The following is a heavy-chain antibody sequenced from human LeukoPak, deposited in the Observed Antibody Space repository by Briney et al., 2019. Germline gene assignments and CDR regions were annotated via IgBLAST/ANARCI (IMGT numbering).Heavy chain of an antibody. J-gene: IGHJ4*02. D-gene: IGHD6-13*01. CDR1: GGTFSSYA. CDR2: IIPIFGTA. CDR3: ARSSSSFADGIAAAGPNFDY. Sequence: SVKVSCKASGGTFSSYAISWVRQAPGQGLEWMGGIIPIFGTANYAQKFQGRVTITADESTSTAYMELSSLRSEDTAVYYCARSSSSFADGIAAAGPNFDYWGQGTLVTVSS. V-gene: IGHV1-69*13.